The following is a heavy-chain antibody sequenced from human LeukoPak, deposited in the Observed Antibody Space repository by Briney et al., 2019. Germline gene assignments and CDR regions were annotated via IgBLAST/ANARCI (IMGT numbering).Heavy chain of an antibody. V-gene: IGHV3-7*01. CDR3: ARDKIVGASKFDY. Sequence: GGSLRLSCAVSGFTFSNYWMSWVRQAPGKGREWVANIKQDESDKYYVDSVKGRFTISRDNVKNSLYLQMNSLRAEDTAIYYCARDKIVGASKFDYWGQGTLVTVSS. CDR1: GFTFSNYW. CDR2: IKQDESDK. J-gene: IGHJ4*02. D-gene: IGHD1-26*01.